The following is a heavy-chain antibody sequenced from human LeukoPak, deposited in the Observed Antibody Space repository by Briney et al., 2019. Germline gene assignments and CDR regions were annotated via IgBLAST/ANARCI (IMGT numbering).Heavy chain of an antibody. CDR3: ARSNSSSWYYFDY. J-gene: IGHJ4*02. CDR1: GFTFSGYN. V-gene: IGHV3-48*04. CDR2: ISSSSSTV. Sequence: GGSLRLSCAASGFTFSGYNMNWVRQAPGKGLEWVSYISSSSSTVYYADSVKGRFTISRDNAKKSLYLQMNSLRAEDTAVYYCARSNSSSWYYFDYWGQGTLVTVSS. D-gene: IGHD6-13*01.